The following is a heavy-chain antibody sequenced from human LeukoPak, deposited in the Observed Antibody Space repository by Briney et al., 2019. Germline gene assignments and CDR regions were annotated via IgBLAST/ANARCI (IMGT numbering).Heavy chain of an antibody. CDR2: INHSGST. CDR1: GGSFSGYY. J-gene: IGHJ6*02. Sequence: SETLSLTCAVYGGSFSGYYWSWVRQPPGKGLEWIGEINHSGSTNYNPSLKSRVTISVDTSKNQFSLKLSSVTAADTAVYYCAGIAVAGTNYYYYGMDVWGQGTTVTVSS. CDR3: AGIAVAGTNYYYYGMDV. V-gene: IGHV4-34*01. D-gene: IGHD6-19*01.